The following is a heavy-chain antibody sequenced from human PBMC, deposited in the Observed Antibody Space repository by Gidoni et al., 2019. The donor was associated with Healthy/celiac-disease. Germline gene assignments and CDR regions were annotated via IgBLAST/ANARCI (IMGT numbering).Heavy chain of an antibody. CDR3: ARDLEGDYAFDI. Sequence: QLQLQESGPGLVKPSETLSLTCTVSGGSISSSSYYWGWIRQPPGKGLEWIGSIYYSGSTYYNPSLKSRVTISVDTSKNQFSLKLSSVTAADTAVYYCARDLEGDYAFDIWGQGTMVTVSS. CDR2: IYYSGST. D-gene: IGHD3-16*01. V-gene: IGHV4-39*07. J-gene: IGHJ3*02. CDR1: GGSISSSSYY.